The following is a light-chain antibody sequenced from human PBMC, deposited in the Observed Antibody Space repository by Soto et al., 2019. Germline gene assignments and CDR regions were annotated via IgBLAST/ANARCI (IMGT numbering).Light chain of an antibody. CDR2: EVS. J-gene: IGLJ1*01. Sequence: QSALTQPASVSGSPGQSITISCTGTSSDVGGYNYVSWYQQHPGKAPKLMIYEVSHRPSGVSNRFSGSKSGNTASLTISGLQAEDEADYYCNSYSSSSTLVFGTGTKVTVL. CDR1: SSDVGGYNY. V-gene: IGLV2-14*01. CDR3: NSYSSSSTLV.